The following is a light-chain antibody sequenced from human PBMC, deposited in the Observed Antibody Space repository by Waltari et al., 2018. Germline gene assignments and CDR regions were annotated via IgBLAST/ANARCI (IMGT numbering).Light chain of an antibody. CDR2: DVS. Sequence: QSALTQPASVSGSPGQSITISCTGTSSDVGGYTYVSWYQQHPGKAPKLVIYDVSIRPSGVSNRFSGSKSGSTASLTISGLQAEDEADYYCSSYATSATLGVFGGGTKLTVL. CDR1: SSDVGGYTY. V-gene: IGLV2-14*03. J-gene: IGLJ3*02. CDR3: SSYATSATLGV.